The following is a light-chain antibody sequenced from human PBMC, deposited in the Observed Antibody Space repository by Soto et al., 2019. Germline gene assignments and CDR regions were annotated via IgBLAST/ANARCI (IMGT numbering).Light chain of an antibody. V-gene: IGLV2-14*02. J-gene: IGLJ1*01. CDR2: EGS. CDR3: NSQRSSGTRV. CDR1: SSDVGSYNL. Sequence: QSVLTQPASVSGSPGQSITISCTGTSSDVGSYNLVSWYQQHPGKAPKLMIYEGSKRPSGVSNRFSGSKSGYTASLTISGLQAEDEADYYCNSQRSSGTRVFGTGTKLTVL.